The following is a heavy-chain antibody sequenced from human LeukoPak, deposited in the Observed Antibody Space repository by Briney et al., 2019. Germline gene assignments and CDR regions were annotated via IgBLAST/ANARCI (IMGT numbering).Heavy chain of an antibody. D-gene: IGHD3-10*01. CDR2: IYCSGST. CDR3: ARYQPGDY. Sequence: SETLSLTCTVSGGSISSSSYYWGWIRQPPGKGLEWIGSIYCSGSTYYNPSLKSRVTISVDTSKNQFSLKLSSVTAADTAVYYCARYQPGDYWGQGTLVTVSS. J-gene: IGHJ4*02. CDR1: GGSISSSSYY. V-gene: IGHV4-39*07.